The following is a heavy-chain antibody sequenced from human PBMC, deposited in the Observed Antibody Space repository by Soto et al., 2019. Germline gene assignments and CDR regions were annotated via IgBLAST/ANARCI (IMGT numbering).Heavy chain of an antibody. V-gene: IGHV4-39*01. D-gene: IGHD6-13*01. CDR1: SSFISSSSYY. CDR3: ARSGSSSWYWFDP. CDR2: IYYSGST. J-gene: IGHJ5*02. Sequence: PSETLSLTCTVSSSFISSSSYYWGWIRQPPGKGLEWIGSIYYSGSTYYNPSLKSRVTISVDTSKNQFSLKLSSVTAADTAVYYCARSGSSSWYWFDPWGQGTLVTVSS.